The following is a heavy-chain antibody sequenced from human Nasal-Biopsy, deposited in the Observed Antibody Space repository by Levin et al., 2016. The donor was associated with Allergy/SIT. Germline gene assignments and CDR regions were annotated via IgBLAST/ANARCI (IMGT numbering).Heavy chain of an antibody. D-gene: IGHD7-27*01. Sequence: ETLSLTCTVSGGSLNYFYWSWIRQPAGKGLEWVSVIYSGGSTYYADSVKGRFTISRDNSKNTLFLQLNRLRAEDTAIYYCATDQNWGNALWGQGTLVTVSS. CDR1: GGSLNYFY. CDR2: IYSGGST. V-gene: IGHV3-53*01. CDR3: ATDQNWGNAL. J-gene: IGHJ4*02.